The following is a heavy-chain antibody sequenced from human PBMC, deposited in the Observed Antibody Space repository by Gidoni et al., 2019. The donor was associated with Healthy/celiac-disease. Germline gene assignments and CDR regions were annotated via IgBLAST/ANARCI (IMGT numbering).Heavy chain of an antibody. CDR2: MNPNSGNT. CDR3: ASGYSSGPGGGFDP. CDR1: GYTFTSYD. Sequence: QVQLVQSGAEVKKPGASGKVSCKASGYTFTSYDINWVRRATGQGLEWMGWMNPNSGNTGCAQKFQGRVTMTRNTSISTAYMELSSLRSEDTAVYYCASGYSSGPGGGFDPWGQGTLVTVSS. D-gene: IGHD6-19*01. J-gene: IGHJ5*02. V-gene: IGHV1-8*01.